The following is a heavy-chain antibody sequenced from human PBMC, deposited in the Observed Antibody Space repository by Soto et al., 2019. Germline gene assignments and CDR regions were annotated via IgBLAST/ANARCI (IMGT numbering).Heavy chain of an antibody. V-gene: IGHV2-5*02. CDR3: THSTRRARSSGGNCYFFAS. CDR1: GFSVSASGVG. D-gene: IGHD2-15*01. Sequence: QITLKEPGHTVVKPTQTLTRTCTCSGFSVSASGVGVGWIRQPPGKALEWLALLFWDDDKRYSPSLKSRLTITKDPSKHQVFLTMTNMDPVHTATYYCTHSTRRARSSGGNCYFFASWGQGSPVTVSS. CDR2: LFWDDDK. J-gene: IGHJ4*02.